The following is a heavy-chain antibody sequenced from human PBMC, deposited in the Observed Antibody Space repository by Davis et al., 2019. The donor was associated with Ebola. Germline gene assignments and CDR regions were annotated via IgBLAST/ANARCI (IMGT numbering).Heavy chain of an antibody. D-gene: IGHD7-27*01. J-gene: IGHJ6*03. V-gene: IGHV1-18*04. Sequence: AASVKVSCKASGYTFTRYAISWVRQAPGQGLEWMGWISAYNGNTNYAQKLQGRVTMTTDTSTSTAYMELRSLRSDDTAVYYCARDLGMAYSYYMDVWGKGTTVTVSS. CDR3: ARDLGMAYSYYMDV. CDR2: ISAYNGNT. CDR1: GYTFTRYA.